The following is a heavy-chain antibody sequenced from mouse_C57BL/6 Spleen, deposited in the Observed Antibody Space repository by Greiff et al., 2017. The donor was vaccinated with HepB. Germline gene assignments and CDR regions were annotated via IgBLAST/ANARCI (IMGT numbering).Heavy chain of an antibody. J-gene: IGHJ2*01. CDR1: GYTFTDYY. D-gene: IGHD1-1*01. CDR2: INPYNGGT. Sequence: VQLKQSGPVLVKPGASVKMSCKASGYTFTDYYMNWVKQSHGKSLEWIGVINPYNGGTSYNQKFKGKATLTVDKSSSTAYMELNSLTSEDSAVYYCARDWDYGSSPYFDYWGQGTTLTVSS. V-gene: IGHV1-19*01. CDR3: ARDWDYGSSPYFDY.